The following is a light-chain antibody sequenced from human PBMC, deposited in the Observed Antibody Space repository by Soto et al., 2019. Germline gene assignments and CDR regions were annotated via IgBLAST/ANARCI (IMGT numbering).Light chain of an antibody. V-gene: IGKV1-5*03. CDR3: QQYNSYWT. J-gene: IGKJ1*01. CDR2: KAS. CDR1: QSISSW. Sequence: DIQMDHSPSTLSASVGDRVTITCRASQSISSWLAWYQQKPGKAPKLLIYKASSLESGVPSRFSGSGSGTEFTLTISSLQPDDFATYYCQQYNSYWTLGQGTKVDIK.